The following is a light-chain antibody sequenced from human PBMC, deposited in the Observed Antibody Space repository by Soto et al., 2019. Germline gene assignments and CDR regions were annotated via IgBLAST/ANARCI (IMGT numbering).Light chain of an antibody. CDR2: KAS. Sequence: DIQKTQSASTLSASVGDRVTITCRASQSISSWLAWYQQKPGKAPKLLIYKASSLESGVPSRFSGSGSGTEFTLTISSLQPDDFATYYCQQYNSYWTFGQGTKVDIK. CDR1: QSISSW. J-gene: IGKJ1*01. CDR3: QQYNSYWT. V-gene: IGKV1-5*03.